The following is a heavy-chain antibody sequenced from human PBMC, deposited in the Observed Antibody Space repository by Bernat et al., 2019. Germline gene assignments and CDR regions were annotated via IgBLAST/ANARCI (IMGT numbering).Heavy chain of an antibody. CDR1: GGSISSDYYS. Sequence: QLQLQESGSGLVKPSQTLSLTCTVSGGSISSDYYSWNWIRQPPGQGLEWIGYIYHSGGTYYSPSLKSRVIISIDRSKNQFSLKLTSVTAADTAVYYCARGMCSGGSCGYPVDFFDIWGQGTIVTVSS. V-gene: IGHV4-30-2*01. CDR2: IYHSGGT. J-gene: IGHJ3*02. D-gene: IGHD2-15*01. CDR3: ARGMCSGGSCGYPVDFFDI.